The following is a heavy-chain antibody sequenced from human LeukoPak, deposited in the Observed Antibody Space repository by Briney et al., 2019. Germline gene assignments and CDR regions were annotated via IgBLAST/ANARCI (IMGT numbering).Heavy chain of an antibody. D-gene: IGHD3-16*01. CDR2: ISNSGVTT. V-gene: IGHV3-11*01. J-gene: IGHJ4*02. Sequence: LEWVSYISNSGVTTYYAHSVKGRFTISRDNARNSLFLLMDNLRAEDTAVYYCARPNLGHDYWGQGTLVTVSS. CDR3: ARPNLGHDY.